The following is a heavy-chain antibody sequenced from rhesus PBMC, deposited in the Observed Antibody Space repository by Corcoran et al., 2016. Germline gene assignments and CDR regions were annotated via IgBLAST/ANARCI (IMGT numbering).Heavy chain of an antibody. V-gene: IGHV4S9*01. D-gene: IGHD1-44*01. CDR2: IYGNGAST. CDR1: GGSISDSYY. CDR3: AQGRIVYGY. Sequence: QVQLQESGPGLVKPSETLSLTCAVSGGSISDSYYWNWIRQPPGKGLEWIGNIYGNGASTYYNPTLQLRDTISKDPAQTQFFLKLRSVTAAGPAVYYCAQGRIVYGYWGQGVLVTVSS. J-gene: IGHJ4*01.